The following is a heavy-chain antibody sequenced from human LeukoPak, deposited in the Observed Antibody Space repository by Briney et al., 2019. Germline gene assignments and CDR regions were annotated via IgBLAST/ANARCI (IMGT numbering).Heavy chain of an antibody. CDR1: GFTFSSYG. J-gene: IGHJ4*02. Sequence: GGSLRLSCAASGFTFSSYGMSWVRQAPGKGLEWVSTLSGSDGTTYYAGSVKGRFTVSRDNTKNTLYLQVNSLRAEDTAVYYCAKGGKWDVTPFDYWGQGTLVTVSS. V-gene: IGHV3-23*01. CDR2: LSGSDGTT. D-gene: IGHD1-26*01. CDR3: AKGGKWDVTPFDY.